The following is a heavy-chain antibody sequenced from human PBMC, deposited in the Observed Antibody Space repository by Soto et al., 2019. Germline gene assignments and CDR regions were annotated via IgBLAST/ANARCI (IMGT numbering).Heavy chain of an antibody. Sequence: GSAFPGNSSGWVRQATGQGLEWMGWINVYNGNTKYAQQLQGRVTLTTDTSTSTAYMDLRSLRSDDTAVYYCARISNASSDWLPDFWGQGTSGTVSP. CDR2: INVYNGNT. CDR3: ARISNASSDWLPDF. D-gene: IGHD6-19*01. V-gene: IGHV1-18*01. CDR1: GSAFPGNS. J-gene: IGHJ5*01.